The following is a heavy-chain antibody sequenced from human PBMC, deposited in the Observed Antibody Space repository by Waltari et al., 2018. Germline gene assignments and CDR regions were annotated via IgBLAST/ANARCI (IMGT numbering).Heavy chain of an antibody. CDR3: ARGDNRAFDI. J-gene: IGHJ3*02. CDR2: INPNSGGT. Sequence: QVQLVQSGAEVMKPGASVKVSCKASGYTFTGYYMHWVRQAPGQGLEWLGWINPNSGGTNDAQKLQGRVTMTRDTSISPAYMELSRLRSDDTAVYYCARGDNRAFDIWGQGTMVTVSS. CDR1: GYTFTGYY. V-gene: IGHV1-2*02.